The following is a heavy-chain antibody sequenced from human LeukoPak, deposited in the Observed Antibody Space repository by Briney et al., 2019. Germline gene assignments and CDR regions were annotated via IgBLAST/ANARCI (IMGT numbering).Heavy chain of an antibody. CDR1: GYTFTSFD. CDR3: AILSRGRIAVVGNY. D-gene: IGHD6-19*01. Sequence: ASVKVSCKASGYTFTSFDINWVRQATGQGLEWMGWMNPNSGNTGYAQKFQGRVTMTGNTSISTAYMELSSLISEDTAVYYCAILSRGRIAVVGNYWGQGTLVTVSS. CDR2: MNPNSGNT. J-gene: IGHJ4*02. V-gene: IGHV1-8*01.